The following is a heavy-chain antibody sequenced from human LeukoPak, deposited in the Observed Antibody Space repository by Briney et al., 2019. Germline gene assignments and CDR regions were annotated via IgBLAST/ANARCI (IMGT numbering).Heavy chain of an antibody. CDR1: GFTFSSYA. J-gene: IGHJ3*02. D-gene: IGHD4-17*01. CDR2: ISGSGGST. CDR3: AKEKYGTDVGEDAFDI. V-gene: IGHV3-23*01. Sequence: GGSLRLSCAASGFTFSSYAMSWVRQAPGKGLEWASAISGSGGSTYYADSVKGRFTISRDNSKNTLYLQMNSLRAEDTAVYYCAKEKYGTDVGEDAFDIWGQGTMVTVSS.